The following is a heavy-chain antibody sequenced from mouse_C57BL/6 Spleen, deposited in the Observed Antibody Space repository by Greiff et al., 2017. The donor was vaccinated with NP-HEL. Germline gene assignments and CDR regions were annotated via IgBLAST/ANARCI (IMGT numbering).Heavy chain of an antibody. CDR1: GYTFTSYG. J-gene: IGHJ1*03. V-gene: IGHV1-81*01. Sequence: VQLQQSGAELARPGASVKLSCKASGYTFTSYGISWVKQRTGQGLEWIGEIYPRSGNTYYNEKFKGKATLTADKSSSTAYMELRSLTSEDSAVYFCARGGTVVADWYFDVWGTGTTVTVSS. CDR3: ARGGTVVADWYFDV. CDR2: IYPRSGNT. D-gene: IGHD1-1*01.